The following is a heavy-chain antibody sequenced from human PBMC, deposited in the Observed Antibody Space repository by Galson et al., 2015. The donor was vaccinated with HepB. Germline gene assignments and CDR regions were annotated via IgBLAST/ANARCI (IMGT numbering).Heavy chain of an antibody. D-gene: IGHD5-24*01. Sequence: SLRLSCAASGFIFNKYGMHWVRQAPGRGLEWVAVISYDGSTKYYGGSVEGRFTISRDNSENTLYLQMNTMRAEDTAVYYCAKDMRDGYPLEFDYRGQGTLVIVSS. V-gene: IGHV3-30*18. CDR2: ISYDGSTK. J-gene: IGHJ4*02. CDR1: GFIFNKYG. CDR3: AKDMRDGYPLEFDY.